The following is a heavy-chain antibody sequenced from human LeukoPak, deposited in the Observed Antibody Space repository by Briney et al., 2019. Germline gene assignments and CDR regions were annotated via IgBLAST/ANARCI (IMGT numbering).Heavy chain of an antibody. D-gene: IGHD2-15*01. J-gene: IGHJ5*02. CDR2: ISAYNGNT. Sequence: GASVKVSCKASGYTFTSYGISWVRQAPGQGLEWMGWISAYNGNTNYAQKLQGRVTMTTDTSTCTAYMELRSLRSDDTAVYYCARDRYCSGGSCYFNWFDPWGQGTLVTVSS. CDR3: ARDRYCSGGSCYFNWFDP. CDR1: GYTFTSYG. V-gene: IGHV1-18*01.